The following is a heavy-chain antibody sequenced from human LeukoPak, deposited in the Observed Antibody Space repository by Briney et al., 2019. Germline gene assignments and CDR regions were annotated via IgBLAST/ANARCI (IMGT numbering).Heavy chain of an antibody. Sequence: PGGSLRLSCAASGFTFSDYYMSWIRQAPGKGLEWVSYISSSGSTTYYADSVKGRFTISRDNAKNSLYLQMNSLRAEDTAVYYCARGLSANRYWYFDLWGRGTLVTVSS. CDR2: ISSSGSTT. V-gene: IGHV3-11*01. D-gene: IGHD1-14*01. J-gene: IGHJ2*01. CDR1: GFTFSDYY. CDR3: ARGLSANRYWYFDL.